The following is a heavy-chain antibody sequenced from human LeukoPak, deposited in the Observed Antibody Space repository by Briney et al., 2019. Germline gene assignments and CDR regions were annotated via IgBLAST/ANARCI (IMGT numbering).Heavy chain of an antibody. V-gene: IGHV3-21*01. Sequence: GGSLRLSCAASGFTFSSYSMNWVRQAPGKGLESLSSISSSSSYIYYADSVKGRFTISRDNAKNSLYPQMNSLRAEDTAVYYCARDPPAYCGGDCYSEYWGQGTLVTVSS. CDR2: ISSSSSYI. J-gene: IGHJ4*02. CDR1: GFTFSSYS. CDR3: ARDPPAYCGGDCYSEY. D-gene: IGHD2-21*02.